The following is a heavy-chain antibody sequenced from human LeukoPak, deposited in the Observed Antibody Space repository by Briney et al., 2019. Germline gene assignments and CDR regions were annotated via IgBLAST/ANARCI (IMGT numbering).Heavy chain of an antibody. Sequence: ASVKVSCKASGYTFTGYYMHWVRQAPGQGLEWMGWINPNSGGTNYAQNFQGRVTMTRDTSISTAYMELSRLRSDDTALYYCARASGRYSDAFDIWGQGTMVTVSS. V-gene: IGHV1-2*02. CDR3: ARASGRYSDAFDI. CDR1: GYTFTGYY. J-gene: IGHJ3*02. D-gene: IGHD1-26*01. CDR2: INPNSGGT.